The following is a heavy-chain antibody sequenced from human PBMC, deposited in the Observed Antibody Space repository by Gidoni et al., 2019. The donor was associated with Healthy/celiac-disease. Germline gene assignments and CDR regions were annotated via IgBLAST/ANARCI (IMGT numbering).Heavy chain of an antibody. Sequence: QVQLVESGGGVVQPGRSLRLSCAASGFPFSSYAMHWGRQAPGKGLEWVAVISDDGSNKYYADSVKGRFTISRDNSKNTLYLQMNSLRAEDTAVYYCARGGQWLVGDAFDIWGQGTMVTVSS. CDR2: ISDDGSNK. CDR1: GFPFSSYA. V-gene: IGHV3-30-3*01. J-gene: IGHJ3*02. CDR3: ARGGQWLVGDAFDI. D-gene: IGHD6-19*01.